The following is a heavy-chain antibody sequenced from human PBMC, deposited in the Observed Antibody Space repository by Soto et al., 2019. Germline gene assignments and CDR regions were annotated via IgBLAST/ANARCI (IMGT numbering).Heavy chain of an antibody. CDR2: LGTIGA. J-gene: IGHJ4*02. CDR3: ARDLTPHDY. V-gene: IGHV3-23*01. Sequence: EVQLLESGGGLVQPGGSLRLSCVGSGFTFSAHAINWVRQAPGKGLEWVSTLGTIGAFYADSVKGRFTISRDNSKNTVNLQMNSLRGEDTAIYYCARDLTPHDYWGQGTVVTVSS. CDR1: GFTFSAHA.